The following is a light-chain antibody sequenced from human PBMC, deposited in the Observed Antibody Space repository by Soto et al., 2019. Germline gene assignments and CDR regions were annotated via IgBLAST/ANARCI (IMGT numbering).Light chain of an antibody. Sequence: EIVMTQSPATLSVSPGERATLSCRASQSASRNLAWYQQKPGQAPRLLIYGASTRATGIPATFSGSGSGSEFTLNISSLQSEDFAVYYCQQYNKWPLTFGGGTKVEIK. J-gene: IGKJ4*01. CDR2: GAS. CDR1: QSASRN. CDR3: QQYNKWPLT. V-gene: IGKV3-15*01.